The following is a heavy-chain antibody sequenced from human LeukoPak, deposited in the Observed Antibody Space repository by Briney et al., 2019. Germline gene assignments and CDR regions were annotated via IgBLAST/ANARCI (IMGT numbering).Heavy chain of an antibody. Sequence: GSLRLSCAASGFTFSSYSMNWVRQPPGKGLEWIGEIYHSGSTNYNPSLKSRVTISVDKSKNQFSLKLSSVTAADTAVYYCARDKVVWDWGQGTLVTVSS. D-gene: IGHD2-2*01. CDR2: IYHSGST. CDR1: GFTFSSYSM. V-gene: IGHV4-4*02. CDR3: ARDKVVWD. J-gene: IGHJ4*02.